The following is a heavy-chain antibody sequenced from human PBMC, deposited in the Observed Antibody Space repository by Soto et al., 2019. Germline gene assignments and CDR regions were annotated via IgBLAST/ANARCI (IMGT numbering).Heavy chain of an antibody. J-gene: IGHJ4*02. Sequence: QPRGSLRLSCIASGFAFTTSWMSWVRQATGKGLEWVANITQDGGAEYYVDSVKGRFTISRHNDKNSVYLQRDSLRAGDTAVYYCVRGGDGSGRYLGSQWGQGILVTVSS. D-gene: IGHD3-10*01. V-gene: IGHV3-7*03. CDR1: GFAFTTSW. CDR2: ITQDGGAE. CDR3: VRGGDGSGRYLGSQ.